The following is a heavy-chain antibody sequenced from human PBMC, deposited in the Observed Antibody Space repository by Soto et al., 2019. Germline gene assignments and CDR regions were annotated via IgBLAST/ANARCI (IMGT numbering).Heavy chain of an antibody. CDR2: LYFSGTT. Sequence: PSDTLSLTCTVSGVSITDHLWTWIRQPPGKGLEWIGNLYFSGTTNYNPSLKSRVTMSVDTSKNQFSLKLTSVTAADTAVYYCAGHKPYWTSPSCYGTEYWGQGTLVTVSS. CDR3: AGHKPYWTSPSCYGTEY. V-gene: IGHV4-59*11. CDR1: GVSITDHL. J-gene: IGHJ4*02. D-gene: IGHD2-2*01.